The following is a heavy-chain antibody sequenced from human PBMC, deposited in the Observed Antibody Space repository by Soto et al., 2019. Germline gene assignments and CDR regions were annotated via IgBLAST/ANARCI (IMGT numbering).Heavy chain of an antibody. CDR3: EGSWT. CDR1: AFSIRNYA. CDR2: ISGSSDRT. Sequence: EVQVLESGGDLVQPGGSLRLSCAASAFSIRNYAMSWVRQVPGKALEWVSGISGSSDRTYYADFVKGRFTISKDTSSNTLHLEMNSLRVEDTAVYHCEGSWTWCPGTMVTVSS. D-gene: IGHD5-12*01. J-gene: IGHJ3*01. V-gene: IGHV3-23*01.